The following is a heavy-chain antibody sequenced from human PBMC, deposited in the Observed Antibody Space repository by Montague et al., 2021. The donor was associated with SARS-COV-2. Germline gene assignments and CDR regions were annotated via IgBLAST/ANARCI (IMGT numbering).Heavy chain of an antibody. J-gene: IGHJ3*02. CDR2: XXWDDDK. CDR3: ARSYYDILTNYYDAFDI. Sequence: PALVKPTQTLTLTCTLSGFSPSTSGMRASWIRQPPGKALEWLARXXWDDDKFYSTSLKTRLTISKDTSKNQVVLTMTNMDPVDTATYYCARSYYDILTNYYDAFDIWGQGTMVTVSS. V-gene: IGHV2-70*04. CDR1: GFSPSTSGMR. D-gene: IGHD3-9*01.